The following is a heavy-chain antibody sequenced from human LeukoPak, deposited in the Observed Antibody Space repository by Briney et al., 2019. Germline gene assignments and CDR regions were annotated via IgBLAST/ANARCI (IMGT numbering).Heavy chain of an antibody. CDR1: RGTFSTYA. CDR3: ASHHSTGNNWFDP. D-gene: IGHD6-19*01. V-gene: IGHV1-69*04. CDR2: IIPILDVT. Sequence: ASVKVSCKASRGTFSTYAISWVRQAPGQNLEWMGRIIPILDVTNYAQKFQGRVSITADKSTSTAYMELRGLRSEDTAVYYCASHHSTGNNWFDPWGQGTLVTVSS. J-gene: IGHJ5*02.